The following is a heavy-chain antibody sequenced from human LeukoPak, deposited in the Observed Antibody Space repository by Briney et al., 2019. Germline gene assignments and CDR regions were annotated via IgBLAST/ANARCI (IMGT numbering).Heavy chain of an antibody. CDR2: IYYDGGKK. D-gene: IGHD6-19*01. Sequence: PGRSLRLSCAASGFTFSGHGMHWVRQAPGKGPEWVAVIYYDGGKKYYADSVKGRFTISRNNSKNTLDLQMNSLRAEDMAVYYCARGYSSGYYYYMDVWGKGTTVTVSS. V-gene: IGHV3-33*01. CDR3: ARGYSSGYYYYMDV. J-gene: IGHJ6*03. CDR1: GFTFSGHG.